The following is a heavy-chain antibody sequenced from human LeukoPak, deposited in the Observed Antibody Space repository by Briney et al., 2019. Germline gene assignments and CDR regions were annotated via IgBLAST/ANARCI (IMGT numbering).Heavy chain of an antibody. J-gene: IGHJ4*02. CDR1: GFTFSSHW. CDR3: AKWGDYDVLTGYYDPDY. Sequence: GGSLRLSCAASGFTFSSHWMHWVRQAPGKGLVWVSRINSDGSSATYADSVKGRFTISRDNSKNTLYLQMNSLRAEDTAVYYCAKWGDYDVLTGYYDPDYWGQGTLVTVSS. CDR2: INSDGSSA. D-gene: IGHD3-9*01. V-gene: IGHV3-74*01.